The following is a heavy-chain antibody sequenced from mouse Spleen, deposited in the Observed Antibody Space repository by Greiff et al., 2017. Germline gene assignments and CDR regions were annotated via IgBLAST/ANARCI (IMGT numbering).Heavy chain of an antibody. CDR2: IDPSDSYT. J-gene: IGHJ4*01. CDR3: ARQLGLRNGYYAMDY. D-gene: IGHD3-1*01. V-gene: IGHV1-59*01. Sequence: VQLQQPGAELVRPGTSVKLSCKASGYTFTSYWMHWVKQRPGQGLEWIGVIDPSDSYTNYNQKFKGKATLTVDTSSSTAYMQLSSLTSEDSAVYYCARQLGLRNGYYAMDYWGQGTSVTVSS. CDR1: GYTFTSYW.